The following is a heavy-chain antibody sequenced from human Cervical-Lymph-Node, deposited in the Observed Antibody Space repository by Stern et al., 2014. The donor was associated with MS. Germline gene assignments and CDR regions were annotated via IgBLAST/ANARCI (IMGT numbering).Heavy chain of an antibody. CDR2: IYHSGAS. J-gene: IGHJ2*01. CDR1: GGSVSSTNW. V-gene: IGHV4-4*02. CDR3: ARERQQYCNSEGCSYWYFDL. D-gene: IGHD2/OR15-2a*01. Sequence: QVQLQESGPGLVKPSGTLSLTCAVSGGSVSSTNWWSWVRQSPGKGLEWIGNIYHSGASNVRPSLRSRVSISRDNSKNHLSLHLTSVTAADTAVYYCARERQQYCNSEGCSYWYFDLWGRGTLVTVSS.